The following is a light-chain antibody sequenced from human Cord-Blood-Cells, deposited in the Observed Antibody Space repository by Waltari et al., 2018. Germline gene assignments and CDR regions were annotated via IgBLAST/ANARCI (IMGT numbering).Light chain of an antibody. J-gene: IGKJ4*01. CDR2: AAS. Sequence: DIQSTQSPSSLSASVGDRVTITCRESQSISSYLNWYQQKPGKAPKLLIYAASSLQSGVPSRFSGSGSGTDFTLTISSLQPEDFATYYCQQSYSTPLTFGGGTKVEIK. CDR3: QQSYSTPLT. V-gene: IGKV1-39*01. CDR1: QSISSY.